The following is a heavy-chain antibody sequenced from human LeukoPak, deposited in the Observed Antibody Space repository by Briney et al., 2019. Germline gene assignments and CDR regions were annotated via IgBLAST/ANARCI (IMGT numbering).Heavy chain of an antibody. CDR1: AFTFSSYW. D-gene: IGHD3-16*01. V-gene: IGHV3-74*01. CDR2: INTEGTTT. Sequence: PGRSLRLSCAASAFTFSSYWMDWARQAPGNWLVWVSCINTEGTTTSYTDSVKGRFTLSRDNAKNTLYMQMNRLRTDDTAIYYCATSRSFDYWGQGTLVTVSS. J-gene: IGHJ4*02. CDR3: ATSRSFDY.